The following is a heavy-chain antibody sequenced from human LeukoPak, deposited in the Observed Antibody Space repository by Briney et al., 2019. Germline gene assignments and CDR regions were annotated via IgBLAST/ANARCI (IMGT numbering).Heavy chain of an antibody. V-gene: IGHV3-21*01. Sequence: GGSLRLSCAASGFTFSSYSMNWVRQAPGKGLEWVSSISSSSSYIYYADSVKGRFTISRDNAKNSLYLQMNSLRAEDTAVYYCARSDVRWLCFDYWGQGTLVTVSS. D-gene: IGHD6-19*01. CDR1: GFTFSSYS. CDR2: ISSSSSYI. J-gene: IGHJ4*02. CDR3: ARSDVRWLCFDY.